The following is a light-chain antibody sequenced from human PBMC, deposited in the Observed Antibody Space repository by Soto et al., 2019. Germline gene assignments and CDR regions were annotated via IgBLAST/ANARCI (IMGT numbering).Light chain of an antibody. J-gene: IGKJ3*01. CDR2: SAS. V-gene: IGKV3-15*01. CDR1: QSVTSN. CDR3: QQYDSWAFT. Sequence: EMVMTQSPATLSVSPGERATLSCRASQSVTSNLAWYQQKPGQAPRLLIYSASTRATGIPVTFSGAGSGTEFSLTIGGLQSEDFAVYYCQQYDSWAFTFGHGT.